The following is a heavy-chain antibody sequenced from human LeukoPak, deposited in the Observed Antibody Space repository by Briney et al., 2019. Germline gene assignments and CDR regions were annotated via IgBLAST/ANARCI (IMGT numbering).Heavy chain of an antibody. CDR1: GFTFDDYA. Sequence: GRSLRLSCAASGFTFDDYAMHWVRQAPGKGLEWVSGISWNSGSIGYADSVKGRFTISRDNAKNSLYLQMNSLRAEGMALYYCAKDIGPDSESSGGYFDYWGQGTLVTVSS. CDR3: AKDIGPDSESSGGYFDY. D-gene: IGHD2-15*01. J-gene: IGHJ4*02. CDR2: ISWNSGSI. V-gene: IGHV3-9*03.